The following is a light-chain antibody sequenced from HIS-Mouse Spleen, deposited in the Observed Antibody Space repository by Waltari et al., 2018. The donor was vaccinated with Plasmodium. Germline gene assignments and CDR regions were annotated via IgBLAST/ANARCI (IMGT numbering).Light chain of an antibody. CDR1: ALPKKY. Sequence: SYELTQPPSVSVSPGQTARITCSGDALPKKYAYWYQPKSGQAPVLVIYEDSKRPSGIPERFSCSSSVTMATLTISGAQVEDEADYYCYSTDSSGNHRVFGGGTKLTVL. V-gene: IGLV3-10*01. CDR2: EDS. J-gene: IGLJ3*02. CDR3: YSTDSSGNHRV.